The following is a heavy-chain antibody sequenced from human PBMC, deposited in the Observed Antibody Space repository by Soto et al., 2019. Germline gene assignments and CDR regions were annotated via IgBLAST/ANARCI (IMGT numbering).Heavy chain of an antibody. CDR2: ISAYNGNT. J-gene: IGHJ4*02. V-gene: IGHV1-18*01. D-gene: IGHD1-1*01. CDR1: GYTFTSYG. CDR3: ARDLGLEPPGY. Sequence: GASVKVSCKASGYTFTSYGISWVRQAPGQGLEWMGWISAYNGNTNYAQKLQGRVTMTTDTSTSTAYRELRSLRSDDTAVYYCARDLGLEPPGYWGQGTLVTVSS.